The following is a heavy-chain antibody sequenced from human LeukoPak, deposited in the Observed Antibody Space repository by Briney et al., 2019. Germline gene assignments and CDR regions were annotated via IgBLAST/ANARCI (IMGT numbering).Heavy chain of an antibody. CDR1: GFTFDDYA. Sequence: GGSLRLSCAASGFTFDDYAMHWVRQAPGKGLEWVSGISWNSGSIGYADSVKGRFTISRDNSKNTLYLQMNSPRAEDTAVYYCARESRDYVFDYWGQGTLVTVSS. CDR3: ARESRDYVFDY. J-gene: IGHJ4*02. D-gene: IGHD3-16*01. CDR2: ISWNSGSI. V-gene: IGHV3-9*01.